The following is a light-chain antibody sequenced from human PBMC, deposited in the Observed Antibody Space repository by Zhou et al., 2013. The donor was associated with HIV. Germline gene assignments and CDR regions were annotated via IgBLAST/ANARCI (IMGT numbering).Light chain of an antibody. Sequence: DVQMTQSPPSLSASVGDRVTITCRASQTIATYLNWYQQTPGKAPKFLISAASSLQSGVPLRFSGSRSGTEFTLTISSLQPDDYATYYCQQYNTYPITFGQGTRLEI. CDR2: AAS. V-gene: IGKV1-16*01. CDR1: QTIATY. CDR3: QQYNTYPIT. J-gene: IGKJ5*01.